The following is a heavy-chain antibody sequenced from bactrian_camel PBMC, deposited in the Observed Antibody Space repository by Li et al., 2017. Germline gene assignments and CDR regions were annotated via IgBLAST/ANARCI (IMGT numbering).Heavy chain of an antibody. J-gene: IGHJ4*01. CDR2: IAMDGST. V-gene: IGHV3S53*01. CDR1: GYTKC. CDR3: ATEGSWLPPSD. D-gene: IGHD2*01. Sequence: QLVESGGGSVQPGGSLRLHCATSGYTKCMAWFRQVTGREREAVASIAMDGSTSYIDSVKGRFTISRDNSKNTLYLQLSSLKTEDTAMYYCATEGSWLPPSDWGQGTQVTVS.